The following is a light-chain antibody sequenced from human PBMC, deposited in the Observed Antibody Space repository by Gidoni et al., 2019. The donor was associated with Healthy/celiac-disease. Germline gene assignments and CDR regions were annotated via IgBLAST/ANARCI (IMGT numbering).Light chain of an antibody. CDR1: RSNIGNHY. V-gene: IGLV1-51*01. CDR2: DNN. J-gene: IGLJ1*01. Sequence: SVLTQPPSVSAAPGQKVTISCSGSRSNIGNHYVSWYQQLPGTAPKLLIYDNNKRPSGIPDRFSGSKSGTSATLGITGLQTGDEADYYCGTWDSSLSAGYVFGTGTKVTVL. CDR3: GTWDSSLSAGYV.